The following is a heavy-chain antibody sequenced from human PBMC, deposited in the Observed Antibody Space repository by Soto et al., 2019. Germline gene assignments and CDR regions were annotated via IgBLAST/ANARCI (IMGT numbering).Heavy chain of an antibody. V-gene: IGHV1-69*13. CDR2: IIPIFGTA. D-gene: IGHD2-2*01. Sequence: ASVKVSCKASGGTFSSYAISWVRQAPGQGLEWMGGIIPIFGTANYAQKFQGRVTITADASTSTAYMELRSLRSDDTAVYYCARAPLVVPAAANDYYFDYWGQVTLVTVSS. CDR1: GGTFSSYA. CDR3: ARAPLVVPAAANDYYFDY. J-gene: IGHJ4*02.